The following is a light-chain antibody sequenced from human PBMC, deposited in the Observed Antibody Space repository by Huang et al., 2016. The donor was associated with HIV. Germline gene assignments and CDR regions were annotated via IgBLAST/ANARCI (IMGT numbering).Light chain of an antibody. CDR1: QSVSSY. CDR3: QQRSNWRT. J-gene: IGKJ5*01. Sequence: EIVLTQSPATLSLSPGERATLSCRASQSVSSYLAWYQQKPGQAPRLLIYDASNRATGSPARFSGSGSGTDFTLTISSLEPEDFAVYYCQQRSNWRTFGQGTRLEMK. V-gene: IGKV3-11*01. CDR2: DAS.